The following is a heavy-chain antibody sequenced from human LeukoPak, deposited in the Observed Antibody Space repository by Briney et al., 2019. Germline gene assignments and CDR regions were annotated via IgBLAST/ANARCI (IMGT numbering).Heavy chain of an antibody. CDR1: GFTFDDYG. Sequence: PGGSLRLSCAASGFTFDDYGMSWVRQAPGKGREWVSAINWNGGSTGYADSVKGRFTISRDNAKNSVYLQTTSLRAEDTALYYCARVHDYVWGSYRPYFDYWGQGNLVTVSS. CDR3: ARVHDYVWGSYRPYFDY. J-gene: IGHJ4*02. D-gene: IGHD3-16*02. CDR2: INWNGGST. V-gene: IGHV3-20*04.